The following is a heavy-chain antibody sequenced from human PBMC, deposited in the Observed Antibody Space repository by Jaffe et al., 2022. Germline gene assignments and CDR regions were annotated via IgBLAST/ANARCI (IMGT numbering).Heavy chain of an antibody. CDR1: GFTFSSYA. D-gene: IGHD2-15*01. V-gene: IGHV3-23*01. Sequence: EVQLLESGGGLVQPGGSLRLSCAASGFTFSSYAMSWVRQAPGKGLEWVSAISGSGGSTYYADSVKGRFTISRDNSKNTLYLQMNSLRAEDTAVYYCAKDLAPGLLEPHAFDIWGQGTMVTVSS. J-gene: IGHJ3*02. CDR2: ISGSGGST. CDR3: AKDLAPGLLEPHAFDI.